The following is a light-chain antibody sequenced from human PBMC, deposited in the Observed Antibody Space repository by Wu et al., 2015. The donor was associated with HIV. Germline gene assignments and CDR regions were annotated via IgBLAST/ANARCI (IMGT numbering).Light chain of an antibody. Sequence: DIQMTQSPSSLSASVGDRVTITCRASQGIRNYLAWYQQKPGKVPKLLIYAASTLQSGVPSRFSGSGSGTDFTLTISSLQPEDVAIYYCQKYNSRPPTFGQGTKVEIK. V-gene: IGKV1-27*01. J-gene: IGKJ1*01. CDR3: QKYNSRPPT. CDR1: QGIRNY. CDR2: AAS.